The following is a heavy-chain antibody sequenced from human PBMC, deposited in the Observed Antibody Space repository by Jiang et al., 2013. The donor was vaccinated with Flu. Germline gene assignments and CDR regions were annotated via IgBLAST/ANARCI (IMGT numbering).Heavy chain of an antibody. J-gene: IGHJ5*02. CDR3: ARIRSGTYYETWFDT. Sequence: KPTQTLTLTCTFSGFSLSTSGMSVGWIRQPPGKALEWLALIDWHDDKYYSTSLKTRLTISKDTSKNQVVLTLTNMDPVDTATYYCARIRSGTYYETWFDTWGQGTLVTVSS. CDR2: IDWHDDK. V-gene: IGHV2-70*01. CDR1: GFSLSTSGMS. D-gene: IGHD1-26*01.